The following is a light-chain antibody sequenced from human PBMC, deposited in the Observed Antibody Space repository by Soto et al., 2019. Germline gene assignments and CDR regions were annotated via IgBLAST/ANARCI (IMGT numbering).Light chain of an antibody. CDR2: SNN. Sequence: QSVLTQPPSASGTPGQRVTISCSGSSSNIGSNTVNWYQQLPGTAPKLLIYSNNQRPSGVPDRFSGSKSGTSASLAISGLQCGGEADYYCAAWDDSLNGRVFGGGTKLTVL. J-gene: IGLJ3*02. V-gene: IGLV1-44*01. CDR3: AAWDDSLNGRV. CDR1: SSNIGSNT.